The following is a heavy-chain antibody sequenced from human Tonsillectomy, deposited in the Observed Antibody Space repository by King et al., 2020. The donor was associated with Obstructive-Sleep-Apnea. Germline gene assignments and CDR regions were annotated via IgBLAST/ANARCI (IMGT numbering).Heavy chain of an antibody. Sequence: QLQESGPGLVKPSETLSLTCTVSGGSFSSRSDFWVWIRQPPGKGLEWIGTISYSGSTYYNPSLKSRVTISIDTSKNQFSLRLSSVTDADTAVYFCARGVLTHIVGATRSWFFDLWGRGTLVTVSS. CDR3: ARGVLTHIVGATRSWFFDL. J-gene: IGHJ2*01. CDR1: GGSFSSRSDF. D-gene: IGHD1-26*01. CDR2: ISYSGST. V-gene: IGHV4-39*07.